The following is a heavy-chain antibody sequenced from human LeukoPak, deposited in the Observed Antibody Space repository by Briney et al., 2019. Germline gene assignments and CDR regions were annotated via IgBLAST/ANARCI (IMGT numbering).Heavy chain of an antibody. Sequence: KTGGSLRLSCAASGFTFSSYSMNWVRQAPGKGLEWVSSISSSSSYIYYADSVKGRFTISRDNAKNSLYLQMNSLRAEDTAVYYCAKDQGYQLLILRDAFDIWGQGTMVTVSS. CDR1: GFTFSSYS. CDR3: AKDQGYQLLILRDAFDI. D-gene: IGHD2-2*01. V-gene: IGHV3-21*01. J-gene: IGHJ3*02. CDR2: ISSSSSYI.